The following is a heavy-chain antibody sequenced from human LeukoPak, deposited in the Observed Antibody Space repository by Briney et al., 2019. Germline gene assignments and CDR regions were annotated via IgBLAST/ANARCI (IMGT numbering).Heavy chain of an antibody. CDR2: ISWNSGSI. D-gene: IGHD6-13*01. J-gene: IGHJ4*02. Sequence: GGSLRLSCAASGFTFDDYAMHWVRQAPGKGLEWVSGISWNSGSIGYADSVKGQFTISRDNAKNSLYLQMNSLRAEDMALYYCAKGPTTSLAAAGIDYWGQGTLVTVSS. CDR3: AKGPTTSLAAAGIDY. V-gene: IGHV3-9*03. CDR1: GFTFDDYA.